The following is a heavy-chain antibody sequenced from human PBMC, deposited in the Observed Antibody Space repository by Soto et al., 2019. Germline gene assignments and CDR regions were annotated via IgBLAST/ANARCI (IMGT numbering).Heavy chain of an antibody. J-gene: IGHJ6*02. Sequence: QVQLVQSGAEVKKPGSSVKVSCKASGGNFRSQSISISWVRQAPGQGLEWMGRIIPVVGVANYAQKFQGRVPITADKSTSTVHVEMRGLRSEDTATYYSARDREVAAPGTVETNYYYGMAVWGQGTTVTVSS. CDR3: ARDREVAAPGTVETNYYYGMAV. CDR2: IIPVVGVA. D-gene: IGHD6-13*01. V-gene: IGHV1-69*08. CDR1: GGNFRSQS.